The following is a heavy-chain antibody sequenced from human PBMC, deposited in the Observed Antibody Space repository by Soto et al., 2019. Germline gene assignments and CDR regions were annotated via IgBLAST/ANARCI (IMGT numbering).Heavy chain of an antibody. CDR2: IYPGDSDT. D-gene: IGHD6-6*01. CDR3: ASRARSSSHYYGMDV. CDR1: GYSFTSYW. J-gene: IGHJ6*02. Sequence: GGSLKISCKGSGYSFTSYWIGWVRQMPGKGLEWMGIIYPGDSDTRYSPSFQGQVTISADKSISTAYLQWSSLKASDTAMYYCASRARSSSHYYGMDVWGQGTTVTVSS. V-gene: IGHV5-51*01.